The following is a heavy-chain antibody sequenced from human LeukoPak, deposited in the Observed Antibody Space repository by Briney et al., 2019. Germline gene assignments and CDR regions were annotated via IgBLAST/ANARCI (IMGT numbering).Heavy chain of an antibody. V-gene: IGHV3-30*18. Sequence: GGSLRLSCAASGFTFSSYGMHWVRQAPGKGLEWVALISHDISNKFYADSVRGRFTISRDNSKNTLFLQMNSLRAEDTAVYYCAKLPESTVFGYRGQGTLVTVSS. J-gene: IGHJ4*02. CDR3: AKLPESTVFGY. D-gene: IGHD4-17*01. CDR2: ISHDISNK. CDR1: GFTFSSYG.